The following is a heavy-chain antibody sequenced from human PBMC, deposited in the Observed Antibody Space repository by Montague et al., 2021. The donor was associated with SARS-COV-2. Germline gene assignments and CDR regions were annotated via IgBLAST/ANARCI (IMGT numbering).Heavy chain of an antibody. V-gene: IGHV3-23*01. J-gene: IGHJ6*02. CDR2: TI. CDR3: AKGMRITSYYYGFDV. Sequence: TIYYADSAKVRVTISRDNSNNILYLQMNSLRAEDTAVYYCAKGMRITSYYYGFDVWGQGNTVTCSS. D-gene: IGHD5-24*01.